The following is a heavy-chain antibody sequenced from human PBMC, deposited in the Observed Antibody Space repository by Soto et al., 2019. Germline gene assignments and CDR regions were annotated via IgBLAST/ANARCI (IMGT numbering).Heavy chain of an antibody. CDR3: ARVGGMVYAIVLGEFDY. Sequence: PSETLSLTCTVSGGSISSGGYYWSWIRQHPGKGLEWIGYIYYSGSTYYNPSPKSRVTISVDTSKNQFSLKLSSVTAADTAVYYCARVGGMVYAIVLGEFDYWGQGTLVTVSS. D-gene: IGHD2-8*01. V-gene: IGHV4-31*03. J-gene: IGHJ4*02. CDR2: IYYSGST. CDR1: GGSISSGGYY.